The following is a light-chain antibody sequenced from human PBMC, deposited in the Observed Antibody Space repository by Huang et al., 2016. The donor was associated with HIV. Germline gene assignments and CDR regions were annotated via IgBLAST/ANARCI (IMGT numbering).Light chain of an antibody. CDR3: QHYGGSPYT. Sequence: EIVLTQSPGTLSLSPGERATLSCRASQSVSSSYLAWYQQKPGQAPRLLIYGASSRATGSPDRFSGTASGTDFTLTIRRLDPEDFAVYYCQHYGGSPYTFGQGTKLEIK. V-gene: IGKV3-20*01. J-gene: IGKJ2*01. CDR2: GAS. CDR1: QSVSSSY.